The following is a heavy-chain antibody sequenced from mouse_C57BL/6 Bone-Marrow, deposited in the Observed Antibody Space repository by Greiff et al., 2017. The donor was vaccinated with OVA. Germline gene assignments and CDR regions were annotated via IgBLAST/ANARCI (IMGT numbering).Heavy chain of an antibody. J-gene: IGHJ2*01. CDR1: GFTFSSYA. D-gene: IGHD2-2*01. CDR2: ISSGGDYI. CDR3: TRDLGLRGDYFDY. Sequence: EVMLVESGEGLVKPGGSLKLSCAASGFTFSSYAMSWVRQTPEKRLEWVAYISSGGDYIYYADTVKGRFTNSRDNARNTLYLQMSSVKSEDTAMYYCTRDLGLRGDYFDYWGQGTTLTVSS. V-gene: IGHV5-9-1*02.